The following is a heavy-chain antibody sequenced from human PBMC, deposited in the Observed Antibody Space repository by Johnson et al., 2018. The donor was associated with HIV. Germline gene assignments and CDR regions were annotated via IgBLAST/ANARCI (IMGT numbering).Heavy chain of an antibody. V-gene: IGHV3-53*01. CDR3: ARDVDIVVVPAASSSWDLANDAFDI. D-gene: IGHD2-2*03. CDR2: IYSGGST. CDR1: GFTVSSNY. J-gene: IGHJ3*02. Sequence: VQLVESGGGLIQPGGSLRLSCAASGFTVSSNYMSWVRQAPGKGLEWVSVIYSGGSTYYADSVKGRFTISRDNSKNTLYLQMNSLRAEDTAVYYCARDVDIVVVPAASSSWDLANDAFDIWGQGTMVTVSS.